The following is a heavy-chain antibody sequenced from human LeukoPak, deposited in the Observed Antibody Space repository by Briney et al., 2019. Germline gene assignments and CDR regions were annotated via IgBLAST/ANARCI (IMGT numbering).Heavy chain of an antibody. V-gene: IGHV4-4*07. J-gene: IGHJ6*03. CDR1: GGSISSYY. CDR2: IYTSGST. D-gene: IGHD6-13*01. CDR3: ARDGSPPDYYYYMDV. Sequence: SETLSLTCTVSGGSISSYYWSWIRQPAGKGLEWIGRIYTSGSTNYNPSLKSRVTMSVDASKNQFSLKLSSVTAADTAVYYCARDGSPPDYYYYMDVWGKGTTVTVSS.